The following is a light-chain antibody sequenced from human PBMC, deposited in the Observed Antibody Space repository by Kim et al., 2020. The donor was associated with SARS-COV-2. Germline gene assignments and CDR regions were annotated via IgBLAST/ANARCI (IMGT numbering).Light chain of an antibody. CDR1: SGHSSYA. CDR3: QTWGTGIRV. Sequence: ASVKLTCTLSSGHSSYAIAWHQQQPEKGPRYLMKLNSDGSHSKWDGIPDRFSGSSSGAERYLTISSLQSEDEADYYCQTWGTGIRVFGGGTKLTVL. J-gene: IGLJ3*02. CDR2: LNSDGSH. V-gene: IGLV4-69*01.